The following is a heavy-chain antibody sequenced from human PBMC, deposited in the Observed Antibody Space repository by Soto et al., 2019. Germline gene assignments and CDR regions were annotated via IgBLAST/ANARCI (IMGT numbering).Heavy chain of an antibody. J-gene: IGHJ6*02. CDR1: GFSVTTSGAS. V-gene: IGHV2-5*02. CDR3: AHASTSHHQAMDV. D-gene: IGHD2-2*01. Sequence: QITLKESRPTLVKSTQTLTLTCTFSGFSVTTSGASVAWIRQPPGKALEWLALIYWDDDKRYSPSLKTRLSITKDTSKNQVVLTMTNLDPVDTATYYCAHASTSHHQAMDVWGQGTTVTVSS. CDR2: IYWDDDK.